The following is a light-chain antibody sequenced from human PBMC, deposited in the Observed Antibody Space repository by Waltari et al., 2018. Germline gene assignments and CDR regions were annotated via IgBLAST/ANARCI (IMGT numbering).Light chain of an antibody. CDR1: QSVLYSSNNKNY. V-gene: IGKV4-1*01. J-gene: IGKJ4*01. CDR3: QQYYSTPVT. Sequence: DIVMTQSPDSLAVSLGERATINCKSSQSVLYSSNNKNYLAWYQQKPGPPPKLLIYWASTRESGVPDRFSGSGSGTDFTLTISSLQAEDVAVYYCQQYYSTPVTFGGGTKVEIK. CDR2: WAS.